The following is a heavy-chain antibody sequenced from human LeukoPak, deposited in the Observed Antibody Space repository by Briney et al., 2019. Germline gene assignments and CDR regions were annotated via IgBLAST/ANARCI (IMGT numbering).Heavy chain of an antibody. CDR2: IYNSGST. V-gene: IGHV4-59*01. CDR1: GGSISSYY. Sequence: SETLSLTCTVSGGSISSYYWSWIRQPPGKGLEWIGYIYNSGSTNNNPSLKSRVTISVDTSKKQFSLKLSSVTAADTAVYYCARETPYGSGSYWGIDYWGQGTLVTVSS. D-gene: IGHD3-10*01. CDR3: ARETPYGSGSYWGIDY. J-gene: IGHJ4*02.